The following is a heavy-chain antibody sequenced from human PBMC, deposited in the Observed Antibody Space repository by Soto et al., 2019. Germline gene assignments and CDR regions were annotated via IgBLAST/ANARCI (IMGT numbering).Heavy chain of an antibody. Sequence: GGSLRLSCAASGFTFSSYAMSWVRQAPGKGLEWVSAISGSGGSTYYADSVKGRFTISRDNSKNTLYLQMNSLRAEDTAVYYCAKVFGTLCTNGVCQNYYYYYMDVWGKGTTVTVSS. CDR3: AKVFGTLCTNGVCQNYYYYYMDV. CDR1: GFTFSSYA. V-gene: IGHV3-23*01. CDR2: ISGSGGST. J-gene: IGHJ6*03. D-gene: IGHD2-8*01.